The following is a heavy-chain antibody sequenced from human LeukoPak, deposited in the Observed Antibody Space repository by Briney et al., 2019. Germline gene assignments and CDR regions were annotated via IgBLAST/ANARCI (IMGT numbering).Heavy chain of an antibody. CDR3: ARDMGDGYNYRYFQH. CDR1: GGTFSSYA. V-gene: IGHV1-69*13. CDR2: IIPIFGTA. Sequence: ASVKVSCKASGGTFSSYAISWVRQAPGQGLEWMGGIIPIFGTANYAQKFQGRVTITADESTSTAYMELSSLRSEDTAVYYCARDMGDGYNYRYFQHWGQGTLVTVSS. D-gene: IGHD5-24*01. J-gene: IGHJ1*01.